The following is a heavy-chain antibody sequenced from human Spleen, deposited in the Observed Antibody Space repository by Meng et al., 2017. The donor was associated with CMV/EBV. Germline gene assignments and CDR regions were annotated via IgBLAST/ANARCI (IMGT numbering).Heavy chain of an antibody. Sequence: GGSLRLSCAASGFTFDNYAMTWVRQAPGKGLEWVSYISSSGSTIYYADSVKGRFTISRDNAKNSLYLQMNSLRAEDTAVYYCAREGRTIFDVPYWGQGTLVTVSS. J-gene: IGHJ4*02. CDR2: ISSSGSTI. D-gene: IGHD3-3*01. CDR3: AREGRTIFDVPY. CDR1: GFTFDNYA. V-gene: IGHV3-11*01.